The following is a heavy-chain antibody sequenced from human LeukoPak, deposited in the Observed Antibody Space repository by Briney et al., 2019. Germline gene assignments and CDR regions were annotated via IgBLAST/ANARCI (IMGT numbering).Heavy chain of an antibody. V-gene: IGHV4-59*08. Sequence: SSQTLPLTCTVFGGSIRIHYWSWLRHPPGKGLECIWYNHYSGSTNYNPSLKSRVTISVDTSKNQFSLKLSSVTAADTAVYYCARHKWDYYDSSGYFDAFDIWGQGTMVTVSS. D-gene: IGHD3-22*01. CDR3: ARHKWDYYDSSGYFDAFDI. CDR1: GGSIRIHY. J-gene: IGHJ3*02. CDR2: NHYSGST.